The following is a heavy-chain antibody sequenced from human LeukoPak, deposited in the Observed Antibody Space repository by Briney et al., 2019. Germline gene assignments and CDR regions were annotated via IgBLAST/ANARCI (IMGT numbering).Heavy chain of an antibody. CDR3: ARGQLANI. Sequence: SETLSLTCTVSGGSISSGGYYWSWIRQPPGKGLEWIGYIYYSGSTYYNPSLKCRVTISVDTSKNQFSLKLSSVTAADTAVYYCARGQLANIWGQGTMVTVSS. CDR2: IYYSGST. V-gene: IGHV4-30-4*01. CDR1: GGSISSGGYY. D-gene: IGHD6-6*01. J-gene: IGHJ3*02.